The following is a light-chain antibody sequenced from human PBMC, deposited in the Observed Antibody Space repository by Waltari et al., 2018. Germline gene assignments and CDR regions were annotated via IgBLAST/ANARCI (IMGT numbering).Light chain of an antibody. CDR3: QHAYGVPYS. J-gene: IGKJ2*03. Sequence: DIQMTQSPSSLSASVGDRVTITCRASENVNNYLHWYQQKPGKAPKLLIYKASTLQSGVPSRFSGSRSGTDYTFTISSLQSEDVATYYCQHAYGVPYSFGQGTKVEIK. V-gene: IGKV1-39*02. CDR1: ENVNNY. CDR2: KAS.